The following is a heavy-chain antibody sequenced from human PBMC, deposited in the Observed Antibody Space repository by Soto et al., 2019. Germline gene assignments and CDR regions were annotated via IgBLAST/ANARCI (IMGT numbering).Heavy chain of an antibody. Sequence: GASVKVSCKVSGYTLTELSMHWVRQAPGKGLEWMGGFDPEDGETIYAQKFQGRVTMTEDTSTDTAYMELSSLRSEDTAVYYCVTGVSYGSGSYFTWFDPWGQGTLVTVSS. J-gene: IGHJ5*02. CDR2: FDPEDGET. CDR3: VTGVSYGSGSYFTWFDP. V-gene: IGHV1-24*01. D-gene: IGHD3-10*01. CDR1: GYTLTELS.